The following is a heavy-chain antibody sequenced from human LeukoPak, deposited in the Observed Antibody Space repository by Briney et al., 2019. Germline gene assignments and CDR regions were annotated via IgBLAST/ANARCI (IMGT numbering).Heavy chain of an antibody. CDR3: AREYWPAGSGDNYFDY. CDR2: IYYSGST. Sequence: SETLSLTCTVSGASISSYYWSWIRQPPGKGLEWLGYIYYSGSTNYNPSLKSRVTISVDTSKNQFSLKLSSVTAADTAVYYCAREYWPAGSGDNYFDYWGQGTLVTVSS. CDR1: GASISSYY. J-gene: IGHJ4*02. D-gene: IGHD3-10*01. V-gene: IGHV4-59*01.